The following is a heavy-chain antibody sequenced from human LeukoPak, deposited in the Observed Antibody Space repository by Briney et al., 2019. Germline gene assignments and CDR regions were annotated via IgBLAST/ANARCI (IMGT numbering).Heavy chain of an antibody. D-gene: IGHD3-10*01. Sequence: SETLSLTCTVSGGSISSYYWSWIRQPPGKGLEWIGYIYYSGSTNYNPSLKSRVTISVDTSKNQFSLKLSSVTAADTAVYYCARGGGSGSYGYWGQGTLVTVSS. CDR1: GGSISSYY. V-gene: IGHV4-59*12. CDR3: ARGGGSGSYGY. J-gene: IGHJ4*02. CDR2: IYYSGST.